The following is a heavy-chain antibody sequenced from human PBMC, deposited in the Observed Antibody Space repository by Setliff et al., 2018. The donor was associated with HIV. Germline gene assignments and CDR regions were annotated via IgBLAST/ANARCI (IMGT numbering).Heavy chain of an antibody. D-gene: IGHD2-2*01. Sequence: GESLKISCKGSGYSFISYWIGWVRQMPGKGLEWMGIIYPGDSNTKYSPPFQGQVTLSVDKSISTAYLRWSSLKASDTAMYYCATPISITSGSAFDYWGQGTLVTVSS. CDR1: GYSFISYW. CDR2: IYPGDSNT. CDR3: ATPISITSGSAFDY. V-gene: IGHV5-51*01. J-gene: IGHJ4*02.